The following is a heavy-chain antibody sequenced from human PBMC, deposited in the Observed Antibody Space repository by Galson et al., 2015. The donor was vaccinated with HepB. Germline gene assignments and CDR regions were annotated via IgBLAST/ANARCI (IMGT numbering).Heavy chain of an antibody. CDR3: ASTFPYYDFWSGYYRDYYYYGMDV. J-gene: IGHJ6*02. CDR1: GYSFTSYW. CDR2: IDPSDSYT. Sequence: QSGAEVKKPGESLRISCKGSGYSFTSYWISWVRQMPGKGLEWMGRIDPSDSYTNYSPSFQGHVTISADKSISTAYLQWSSLKASDTAMYYCASTFPYYDFWSGYYRDYYYYGMDVWGQGTTVTVSS. D-gene: IGHD3-3*01. V-gene: IGHV5-10-1*01.